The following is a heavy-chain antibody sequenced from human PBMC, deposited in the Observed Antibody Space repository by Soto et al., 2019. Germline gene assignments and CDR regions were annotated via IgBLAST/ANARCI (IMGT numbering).Heavy chain of an antibody. CDR2: IYYSGST. J-gene: IGHJ6*02. CDR1: GGSMSSGGYY. V-gene: IGHV4-31*03. D-gene: IGHD2-2*01. Sequence: QVQLQESGPGLVKPSQTLSLTCTVSGGSMSSGGYYWSWICQHPGKGLEWNGYIYYSGSTYYNPSLKSRVTISVDTSKNQFSLKLSSVTAADTAVYYCAREGAGWILPAAHDGLGYYYGMDVWGQGTTVTVSS. CDR3: AREGAGWILPAAHDGLGYYYGMDV.